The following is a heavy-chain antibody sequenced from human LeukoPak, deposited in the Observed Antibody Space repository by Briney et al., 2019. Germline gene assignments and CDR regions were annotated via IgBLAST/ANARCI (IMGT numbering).Heavy chain of an antibody. CDR2: IYNSGST. V-gene: IGHV4-59*01. Sequence: SETLSLTCTVSVGSIGTYYWSWIRQPPGKGLEWIGYIYNSGSTNNNPSLKSRVTISGDTSKNQFSLKLSSVTAADTAVYYCARSIDGYNLDYWGQGTLVTVSS. J-gene: IGHJ4*02. D-gene: IGHD5-24*01. CDR1: VGSIGTYY. CDR3: ARSIDGYNLDY.